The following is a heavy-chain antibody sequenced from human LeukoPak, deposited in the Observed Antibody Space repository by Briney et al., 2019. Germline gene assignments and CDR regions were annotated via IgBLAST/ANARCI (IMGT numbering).Heavy chain of an antibody. V-gene: IGHV1-69*06. Sequence: GASVKVSCKASGYTFTSYYMHWVRQAPGQGLEWMGGIIPIFGTANYAQKFQGRVTITADTSTSTAYMELSSLRSEDTAVYYSARESGCGRDCYYFDYWGQGTLVTVSS. CDR1: GYTFTSYY. CDR3: ARESGCGRDCYYFDY. CDR2: IIPIFGTA. D-gene: IGHD2-21*02. J-gene: IGHJ4*02.